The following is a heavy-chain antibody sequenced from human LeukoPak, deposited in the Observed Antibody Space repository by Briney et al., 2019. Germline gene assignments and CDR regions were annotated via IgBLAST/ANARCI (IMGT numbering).Heavy chain of an antibody. D-gene: IGHD2-8*01. V-gene: IGHV3-23*01. Sequence: PGGSLRLSCAASGFTFSSYAMSWVRQAPGKGLEWVSAISGSGGSTYYADSVKGRFTISRDNSKNTLYLQMNSLRAEDTAVYYCAKDLYPMVNPYYFDYWDQGTLVTVSS. J-gene: IGHJ4*02. CDR1: GFTFSSYA. CDR2: ISGSGGST. CDR3: AKDLYPMVNPYYFDY.